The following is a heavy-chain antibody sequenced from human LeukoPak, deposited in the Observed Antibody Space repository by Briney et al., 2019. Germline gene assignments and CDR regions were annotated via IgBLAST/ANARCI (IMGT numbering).Heavy chain of an antibody. CDR2: ISAYNGNT. J-gene: IGHJ5*02. CDR3: ARDRQKGSYWFDP. V-gene: IGHV1-18*01. CDR1: GYTFTSYG. Sequence: GASVKVSCKASGYTFTSYGISWVRQGPGQGLEWVGWISAYNGNTNYAQKLQGRVTMTTDTSTSTAYMELRSLRSDDTAVYYCARDRQKGSYWFDPWGQGTLVTVSS.